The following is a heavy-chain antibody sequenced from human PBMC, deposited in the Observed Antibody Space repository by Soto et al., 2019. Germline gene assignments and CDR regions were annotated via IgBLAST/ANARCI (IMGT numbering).Heavy chain of an antibody. CDR2: IKQDESEK. J-gene: IGHJ6*02. CDR1: GFTFSSYW. CDR3: ARTLLWFGELLYMQDYYVMDV. D-gene: IGHD3-10*01. Sequence: GGSLRLSCVVSGFTFSSYWMSWVRLAPGKGLEWVANIKQDESEKYYVDSVKGRFTISRDNSKNTLYLQMNSLRAEDTAVYYCARTLLWFGELLYMQDYYVMDVWGQGTTVTVSS. V-gene: IGHV3-7*04.